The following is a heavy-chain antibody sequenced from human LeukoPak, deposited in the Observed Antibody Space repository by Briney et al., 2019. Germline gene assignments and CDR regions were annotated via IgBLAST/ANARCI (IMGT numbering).Heavy chain of an antibody. CDR2: IKQDGSEK. D-gene: IGHD5-18*01. CDR3: ARDSRGDTTMDQKFDY. V-gene: IGHV3-7*01. CDR1: GFTFSSYE. Sequence: PGGSLRLSCAASGFTFSSYEMNWDRQAPGKGLEWVVNIKQDGSEKYYVDSGKGRFTISRDNAKNSLYLQMNSLRAEDTAVYYCARDSRGDTTMDQKFDYWGQGTLVTVSS. J-gene: IGHJ4*02.